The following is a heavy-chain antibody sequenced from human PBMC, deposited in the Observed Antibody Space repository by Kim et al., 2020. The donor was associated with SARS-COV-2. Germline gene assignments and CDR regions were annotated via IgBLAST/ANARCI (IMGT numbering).Heavy chain of an antibody. Sequence: GRLTICRDNSKNTLYLQMNSLRAEDTAVYYCARDLGYSGSGYYYYYGMDVWGQGTTVTVSS. V-gene: IGHV3-30*01. D-gene: IGHD3-10*01. J-gene: IGHJ6*02. CDR3: ARDLGYSGSGYYYYYGMDV.